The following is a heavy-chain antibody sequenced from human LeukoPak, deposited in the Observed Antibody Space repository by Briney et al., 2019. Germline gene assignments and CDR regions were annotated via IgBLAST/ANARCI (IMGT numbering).Heavy chain of an antibody. V-gene: IGHV3-23*01. CDR1: GFNFRTYI. CDR2: ISSSGGTT. Sequence: PGGSLRLSCAASGFNFRTYIMRWVRQAPGKGLEWVSSISSSGGTTYYADSVKGRFTVSRDNSKNTLYLQMNSLRAEDTAVYYCAKVISGGLAVDVWGQRTTVTVSS. D-gene: IGHD1-26*01. CDR3: AKVISGGLAVDV. J-gene: IGHJ6*02.